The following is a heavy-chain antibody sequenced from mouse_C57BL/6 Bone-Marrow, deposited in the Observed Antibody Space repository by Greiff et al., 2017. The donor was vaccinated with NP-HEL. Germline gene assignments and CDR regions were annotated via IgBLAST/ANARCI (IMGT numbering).Heavy chain of an antibody. J-gene: IGHJ3*01. CDR3: TAGVYYYGSSGSWFAY. CDR1: GFTFSNYW. CDR2: IRLKSDNYAT. Sequence: EVKLEESGGGLVQPGGSMKLSCVASGFTFSNYWMNWVRQSPEKGLEWVAQIRLKSDNYATHYAESVKGRFTISRDDSKSSVYLQMNTLRAEDTGIYYCTAGVYYYGSSGSWFAYWGQGTLVTVSA. V-gene: IGHV6-3*01. D-gene: IGHD1-1*01.